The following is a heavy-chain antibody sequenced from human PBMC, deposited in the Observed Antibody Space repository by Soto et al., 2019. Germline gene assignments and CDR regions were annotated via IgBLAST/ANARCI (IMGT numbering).Heavy chain of an antibody. D-gene: IGHD3-16*02. CDR1: GFTFSSYS. V-gene: IGHV3-21*01. J-gene: IGHJ1*01. CDR2: ISSSSSYI. CDR3: ARDPLPGEEGVIVIRYFQH. Sequence: GGSLRLSCAASGFTFSSYSMNWVRQAPGKGLEWVSSISSSSSYIYYADSVKGRFTISRDNAKNSLYLQMNSLRAEDTAVYYCARDPLPGEEGVIVIRYFQHWGQGTLVTVSS.